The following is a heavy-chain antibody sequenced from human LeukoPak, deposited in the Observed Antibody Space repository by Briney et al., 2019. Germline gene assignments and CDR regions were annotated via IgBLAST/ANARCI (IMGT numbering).Heavy chain of an antibody. J-gene: IGHJ3*02. CDR1: GGSISSGGYY. D-gene: IGHD1-14*01. Sequence: PSETLSLTCTVSGGSISSGGYYWSWIRQPPGKGLEWIGYIYHSGSTYYNPSLKSRVTISVDRSKNQFSLKLSSVTAADTAVYYCARRGTNDAFDIWGQGTMVTVSS. V-gene: IGHV4-30-2*01. CDR3: ARRGTNDAFDI. CDR2: IYHSGST.